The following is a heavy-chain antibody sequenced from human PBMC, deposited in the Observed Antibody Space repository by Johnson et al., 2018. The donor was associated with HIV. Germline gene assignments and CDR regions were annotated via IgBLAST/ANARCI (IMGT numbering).Heavy chain of an antibody. V-gene: IGHV3-30*03. D-gene: IGHD6-13*01. Sequence: VQLVESGGGVVQPGRSLRLSCAASGFTFSSYGMHWVRQAPGKGLEWVAVISYDGSNKYYADSVKGRFTISRDNSKNTLYLQMNSLRAEDTAGYYCASPLEAAAGPMDAFDIWGQGTMVTVSS. CDR2: ISYDGSNK. CDR3: ASPLEAAAGPMDAFDI. CDR1: GFTFSSYG. J-gene: IGHJ3*02.